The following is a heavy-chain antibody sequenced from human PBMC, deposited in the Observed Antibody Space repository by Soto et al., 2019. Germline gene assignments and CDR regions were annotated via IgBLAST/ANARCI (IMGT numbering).Heavy chain of an antibody. CDR3: ARGGITGTTLYYYYGMDV. Sequence: SVKVSCKASGGTFSSYAISWVRQAPGQGLEWMGGIIPIFGTANYAQKFQGRVTITADESTSTAYMELSSLRSEDTAVYYCARGGITGTTLYYYYGMDVWGQGTTVTVSS. CDR1: GGTFSSYA. J-gene: IGHJ6*02. CDR2: IIPIFGTA. V-gene: IGHV1-69*13. D-gene: IGHD1-7*01.